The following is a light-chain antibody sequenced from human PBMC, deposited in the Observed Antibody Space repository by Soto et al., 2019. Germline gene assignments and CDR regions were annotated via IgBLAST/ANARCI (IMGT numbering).Light chain of an antibody. CDR3: QQYERYPPS. J-gene: IGKJ4*01. V-gene: IGKV1-16*01. CDR1: QGINSY. CDR2: DAT. Sequence: DIQMTQSPSSLSASVGDRVTIICRASQGINSYLAWFQQKPGKAPKSLIYDATSLQSGVPSRFSGSGYGTDFSLTISSLQPEDVATHYCQQYERYPPSFGGGTKLEI.